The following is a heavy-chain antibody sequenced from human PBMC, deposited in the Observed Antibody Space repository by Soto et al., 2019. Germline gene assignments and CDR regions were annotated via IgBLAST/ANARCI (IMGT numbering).Heavy chain of an antibody. CDR3: ARDRLGYCSGGSGYRGSAFDI. D-gene: IGHD2-15*01. Sequence: QVQLVQSGAEVKKPGSSVKVSCKASGGTFSSYAISWVRQAPGQGLEWMGGIIPIFGTANYAQKFQGRVKITADESTSTAYMELSSLRAEATAVYYCARDRLGYCSGGSGYRGSAFDIWVQGTMVTVSS. J-gene: IGHJ3*02. CDR1: GGTFSSYA. V-gene: IGHV1-69*01. CDR2: IIPIFGTA.